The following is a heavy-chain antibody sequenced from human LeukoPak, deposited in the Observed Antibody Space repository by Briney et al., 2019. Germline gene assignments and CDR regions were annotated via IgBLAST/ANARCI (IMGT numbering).Heavy chain of an antibody. CDR2: INPNSGGT. D-gene: IGHD3-22*01. V-gene: IGHV1-2*02. Sequence: ASVKVSCKASGDTFTGYYMHWVRQAPGQGLEWMGWINPNSGGTNYAQKFQGRVTMTRDTSISTAYMELSRLRSDDTAVYYCARDLGFDSSGYYYWGQGTLVTVSS. CDR1: GDTFTGYY. J-gene: IGHJ4*02. CDR3: ARDLGFDSSGYYY.